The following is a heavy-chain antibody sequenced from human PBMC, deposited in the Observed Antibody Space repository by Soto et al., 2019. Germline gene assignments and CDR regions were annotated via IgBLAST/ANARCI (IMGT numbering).Heavy chain of an antibody. J-gene: IGHJ4*02. D-gene: IGHD3-10*01. CDR1: GFTFSSYG. CDR2: ISSSSSYI. V-gene: IGHV3-21*01. CDR3: ARGGGSGFDY. Sequence: GGSLRLSCAASGFTFSSYGMNWVRQAPGKGLEWVSSISSSSSYIYYADSVKGRFTISRDNAKNSLYLQMNSLRAEDTAVYYCARGGGSGFDYWGQGTLVTVSS.